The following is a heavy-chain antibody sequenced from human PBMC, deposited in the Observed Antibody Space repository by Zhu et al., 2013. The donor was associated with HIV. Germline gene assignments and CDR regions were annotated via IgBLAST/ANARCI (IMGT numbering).Heavy chain of an antibody. CDR2: IIPILGIA. CDR3: ARGKDILTGYYSTRFDY. V-gene: IGHV1-69*02. CDR1: GGTFSSYT. Sequence: QVQLVQSGAEVKKPGSSVKVSCKASGGTFSSYTISWVRQAPGQGLEWMGRIIPILGIANYAQKFQGRVTITADKSTSTAYMELSSLRSEDTAVYYCARGKDILTGYYSTRFDYWGQGTLVTVSS. D-gene: IGHD3-9*01. J-gene: IGHJ4*02.